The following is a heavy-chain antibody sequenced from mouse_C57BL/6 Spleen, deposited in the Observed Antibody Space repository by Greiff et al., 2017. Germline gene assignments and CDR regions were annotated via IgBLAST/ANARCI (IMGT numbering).Heavy chain of an antibody. CDR1: GFNIKDVY. J-gene: IGHJ2*01. CDR2: IDPENGDT. CDR3: TTGGLRRDYFDY. Sequence: EVMLVESGAELVRPGASVKLSCTASGFNIKDVYMHWVKQRPAQGLEWIGWIDPENGDTEYASKFQGKATITADTSSNTAYLQLSRLTSEDTAVYYCTTGGLRRDYFDYWGQGTTLTVSS. V-gene: IGHV14-4*01. D-gene: IGHD2-4*01.